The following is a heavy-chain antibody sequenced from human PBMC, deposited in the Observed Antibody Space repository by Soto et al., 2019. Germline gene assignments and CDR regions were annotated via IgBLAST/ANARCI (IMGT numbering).Heavy chain of an antibody. CDR2: IKPKSEGDTA. CDR1: RFNFSAAW. J-gene: IGHJ4*02. D-gene: IGHD6-19*01. CDR3: ATVPYSGGPT. V-gene: IGHV3-15*07. Sequence: EMHLVQSGGGLVKPGGSLSLSCVASRFNFSAAWLNWIRQAPGQGLEWVGRIKPKSEGDTADYTAPVRGRFTISRDDSQNTLHLQMDSLKTEDTAVYYCATVPYSGGPTWGLGVLVTVSS.